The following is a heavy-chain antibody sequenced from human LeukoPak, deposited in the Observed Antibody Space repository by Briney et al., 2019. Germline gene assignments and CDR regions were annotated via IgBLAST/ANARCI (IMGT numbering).Heavy chain of an antibody. V-gene: IGHV4-31*03. D-gene: IGHD3-10*01. CDR2: IYYSGST. CDR3: ARAQTYYYGSGSYYYFDY. CDR1: GVSISSGGYC. Sequence: PSQTLSLTCTVSGVSISSGGYCWSWLRQRPGKGLEWIGYIYYSGSTYYNPSLKSRVTISVDTTKNQFSLKLSSVTAADTAVYYCARAQTYYYGSGSYYYFDYWGQGTLVTVSS. J-gene: IGHJ4*02.